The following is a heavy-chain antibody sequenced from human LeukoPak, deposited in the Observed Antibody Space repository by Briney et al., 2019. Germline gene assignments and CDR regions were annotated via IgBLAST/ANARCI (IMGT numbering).Heavy chain of an antibody. CDR1: GGSISSYY. CDR3: ARDSGTTGEVKFDP. V-gene: IGHV4-4*07. J-gene: IGHJ5*02. D-gene: IGHD3-10*01. Sequence: SETLSLTCTVSGGSISSYYWSWIRQPAGKGLEWIGRIYSSGSTDYNPSLKSRVTMSVDTSKNKFSPKLSSVTAADTAVYYCARDSGTTGEVKFDPWGQGTLVTVSS. CDR2: IYSSGST.